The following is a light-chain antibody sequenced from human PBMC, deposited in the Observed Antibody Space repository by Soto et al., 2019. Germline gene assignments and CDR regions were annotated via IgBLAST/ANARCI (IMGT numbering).Light chain of an antibody. Sequence: DIQMTQSPSSLSASVGDRVTITCRASQSMRSYLNWYQQKPGKAPKLLIYAASSLQSVVPSRFSGSGSGTDFTLTISSLQPEDFATYYCQQSYSTPYTFGQGTKLEIK. CDR2: AAS. CDR3: QQSYSTPYT. J-gene: IGKJ2*01. V-gene: IGKV1-39*01. CDR1: QSMRSY.